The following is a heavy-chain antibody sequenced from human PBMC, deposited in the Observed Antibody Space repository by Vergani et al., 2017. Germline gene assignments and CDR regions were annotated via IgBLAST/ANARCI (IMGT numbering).Heavy chain of an antibody. D-gene: IGHD2-2*02. CDR2: ISSSSSTI. V-gene: IGHV3-48*01. CDR3: ARDGIVVVPAAIRYYYYYMDV. J-gene: IGHJ6*03. CDR1: GFTFSSYS. Sequence: EVQLVESGGGLVQPGGSLRLSCAASGFTFSSYSMNWVRQAPGKGLEWVSYISSSSSTIYYADSVKGRFTISRDNAKNSLDLQMNSLRAEDTAVYYCARDGIVVVPAAIRYYYYYMDVWGKGTTVTVSS.